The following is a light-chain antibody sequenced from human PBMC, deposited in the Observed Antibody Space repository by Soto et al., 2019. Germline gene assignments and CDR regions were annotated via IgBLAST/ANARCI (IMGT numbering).Light chain of an antibody. CDR1: QSVSSY. Sequence: EIVLTQSPGTLSLSPGERATLSCRASQSVSSYLAWYQQKPGQAPRLLIYDASSRATGIPDRFSGSGSGTDFPLTISRLEPEDFAVYYCQQYGSSPKTFGQGPKVEIK. CDR3: QQYGSSPKT. J-gene: IGKJ1*01. CDR2: DAS. V-gene: IGKV3-20*01.